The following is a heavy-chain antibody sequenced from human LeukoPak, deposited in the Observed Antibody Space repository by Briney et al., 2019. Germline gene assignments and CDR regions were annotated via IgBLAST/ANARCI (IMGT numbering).Heavy chain of an antibody. Sequence: GSLRLSCAASGFALSNFWMTWVRQAPGKGLQWVASIKEDGSEKHYVDSARGRFAISRDNAKNSLYLQMNSLRVEDTAAYYCARDRGLAAAGTVGWFDPWGQGTLVTVSS. D-gene: IGHD6-13*01. CDR1: GFALSNFW. CDR2: IKEDGSEK. CDR3: ARDRGLAAAGTVGWFDP. J-gene: IGHJ5*02. V-gene: IGHV3-7*01.